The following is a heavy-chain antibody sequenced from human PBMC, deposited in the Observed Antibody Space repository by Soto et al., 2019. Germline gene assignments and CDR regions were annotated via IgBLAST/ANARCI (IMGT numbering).Heavy chain of an antibody. J-gene: IGHJ4*02. Sequence: PSETLSLTCAVSGGSISSGGDSWSWIRQPPGKGLEWIGYIYYSGSTNYNPSLKSRVTISVDTSKKQFSLKLSSVTAADTAVYYCARESIAVAGTYYWGQGTLVTVSS. V-gene: IGHV4-61*08. D-gene: IGHD6-19*01. CDR1: GGSISSGGDS. CDR3: ARESIAVAGTYY. CDR2: IYYSGST.